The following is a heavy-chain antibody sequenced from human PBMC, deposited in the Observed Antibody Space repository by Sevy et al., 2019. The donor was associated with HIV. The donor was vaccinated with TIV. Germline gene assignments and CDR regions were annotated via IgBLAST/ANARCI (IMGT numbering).Heavy chain of an antibody. D-gene: IGHD2-8*01. CDR3: ARPGASIALRGGYQYAIGV. Sequence: SETLSLTCSVSGGSISRRTDYWGWVRQPPGKGLEWIGSIYYSGSTYYNPSLKSRVTISVDTSKDQFSLRLISVTAADTAVYYCARPGASIALRGGYQYAIGVWGQGTTVTVSS. J-gene: IGHJ6*02. V-gene: IGHV4-39*01. CDR1: GGSISRRTDY. CDR2: IYYSGST.